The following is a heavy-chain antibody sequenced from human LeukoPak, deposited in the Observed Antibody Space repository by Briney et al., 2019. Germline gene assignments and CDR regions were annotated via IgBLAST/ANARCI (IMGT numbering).Heavy chain of an antibody. Sequence: GGSLRLSCAASGFTFSSYSMNWVRQAPGKGLEWVSYISSSSSTIYYADSVKGRFTISRDNPKNTLYLQMNSLRAEDTAVYYCARTYSWSLSRFDYWGQGTLVTVSS. CDR1: GFTFSSYS. D-gene: IGHD3-16*02. CDR2: ISSSSSTI. V-gene: IGHV3-48*01. CDR3: ARTYSWSLSRFDY. J-gene: IGHJ4*02.